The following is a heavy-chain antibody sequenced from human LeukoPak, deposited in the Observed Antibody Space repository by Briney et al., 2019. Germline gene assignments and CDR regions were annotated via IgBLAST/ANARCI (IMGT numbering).Heavy chain of an antibody. Sequence: GESLKISCQGSGYRFSNYWIAWVRQLPGKGLEWMGVTGDSDTTYSPPFEGQVTMSVDKSINTAYLQWSSLKASDTAMYYCARHFGTGTPFDYWGQGTLVTVSS. J-gene: IGHJ4*02. V-gene: IGHV5-51*01. CDR3: ARHFGTGTPFDY. CDR2: TGDSDT. D-gene: IGHD3/OR15-3a*01. CDR1: GYRFSNYW.